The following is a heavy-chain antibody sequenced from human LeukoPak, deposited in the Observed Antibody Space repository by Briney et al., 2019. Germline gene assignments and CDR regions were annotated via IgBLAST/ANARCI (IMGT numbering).Heavy chain of an antibody. Sequence: GGSLRLSCAASGFTFSSSAMSWVRQAPGKGLEWVSAISNNGGYTYYADSVQGRFTISRDNSKSTLCLQMDSLRAEDTAVYYCAKQLGYCSDGSCYFPYWGRGTLVTVSS. J-gene: IGHJ4*02. D-gene: IGHD2-15*01. CDR2: ISNNGGYT. CDR3: AKQLGYCSDGSCYFPY. CDR1: GFTFSSSA. V-gene: IGHV3-23*01.